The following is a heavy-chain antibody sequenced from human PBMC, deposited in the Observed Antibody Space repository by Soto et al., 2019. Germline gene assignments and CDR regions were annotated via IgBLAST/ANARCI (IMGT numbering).Heavy chain of an antibody. CDR1: GAALNSGNYY. D-gene: IGHD2-21*01. Sequence: PSETLSLTCSVSGAALNSGNYYWSWIRQVPGKGLEWIGHIYVTRAVDYNPSLRDRITISQDTSERQFSLNLRLVTAADTAVSYCARLRIATNNYKWFDPWGQGTLVTVSS. CDR2: IYVTRAV. CDR3: ARLRIATNNYKWFDP. J-gene: IGHJ5*02. V-gene: IGHV4-31*02.